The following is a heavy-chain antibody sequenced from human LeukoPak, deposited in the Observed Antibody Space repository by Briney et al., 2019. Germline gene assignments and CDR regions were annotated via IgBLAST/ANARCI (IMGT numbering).Heavy chain of an antibody. CDR2: ISGSGGST. CDR3: AKDTFEQWLVPRGLY. Sequence: GGSLRLSCAASGFTFSSYAVSWVRQAPGKGLEWVSAISGSGGSTYYADSVKGRFTISRDNSKNTLYLQMNSLRAEDTAVYYCAKDTFEQWLVPRGLYWGQGTLVTVSS. CDR1: GFTFSSYA. D-gene: IGHD6-19*01. V-gene: IGHV3-23*01. J-gene: IGHJ4*02.